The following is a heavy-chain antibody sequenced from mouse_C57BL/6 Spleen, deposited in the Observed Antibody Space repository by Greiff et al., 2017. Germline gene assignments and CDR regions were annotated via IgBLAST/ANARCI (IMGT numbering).Heavy chain of an antibody. CDR2: IYPGDGDT. J-gene: IGHJ4*01. Sequence: VQLQQSGPELVKPGASVKISCKASGYAFSSSWMNWVKQRPGKGLEWIGRIYPGDGDTNYNGKFKGKATLTADKSSSTAYMQLSSLTSEDSAVYFCARIQDYYGSSYGAMDYWGQGTSVTVSS. V-gene: IGHV1-82*01. D-gene: IGHD1-1*01. CDR3: ARIQDYYGSSYGAMDY. CDR1: GYAFSSSW.